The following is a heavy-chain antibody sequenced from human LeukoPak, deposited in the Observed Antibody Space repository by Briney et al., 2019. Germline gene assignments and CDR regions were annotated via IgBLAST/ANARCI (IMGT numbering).Heavy chain of an antibody. D-gene: IGHD2-2*01. Sequence: PSETLSLTCTVSGGSFSTSYWSWLRQFPGNGLEWIGYIYYTGSTNYNPSLQSRATISVDTSKNQFSLKLSPVTAADTAVYYCARARYCSSTSCRDAFDIWGQGTMVTVSS. CDR3: ARARYCSSTSCRDAFDI. CDR2: IYYTGST. V-gene: IGHV4-59*12. CDR1: GGSFSTSY. J-gene: IGHJ3*02.